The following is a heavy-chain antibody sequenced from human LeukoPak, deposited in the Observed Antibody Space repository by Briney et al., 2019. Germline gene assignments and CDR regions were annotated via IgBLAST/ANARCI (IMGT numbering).Heavy chain of an antibody. CDR1: GYTFTGYY. D-gene: IGHD2-15*01. Sequence: ASVKVSCKASGYTFTGYYMHWVRQAPGQALEWMGRINPNSGGTNYAQKFQGRVTMTRDTSISTAYMELSRLRSDDTAVYYCARFGGYCSGGSCYPVDYWGQGTLVTVSS. CDR3: ARFGGYCSGGSCYPVDY. CDR2: INPNSGGT. J-gene: IGHJ4*02. V-gene: IGHV1-2*06.